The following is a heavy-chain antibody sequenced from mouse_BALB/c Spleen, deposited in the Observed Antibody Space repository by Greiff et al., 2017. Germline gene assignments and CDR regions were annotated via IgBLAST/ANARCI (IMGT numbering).Heavy chain of an antibody. CDR1: GFTFSSYG. Sequence: EVKLVESGGDLVKPGGSLKLSCAASGFTFSSYGMSWVRQTPDKRLEWVATISSGGSYTYYPDSVKGRFTISRDNAKNTLYLQMSSLKSEDTAMYYCERHGSSSSYFDYWGQGTTLTVSS. J-gene: IGHJ2*01. D-gene: IGHD1-1*01. CDR3: ERHGSSSSYFDY. V-gene: IGHV5-6*01. CDR2: ISSGGSYT.